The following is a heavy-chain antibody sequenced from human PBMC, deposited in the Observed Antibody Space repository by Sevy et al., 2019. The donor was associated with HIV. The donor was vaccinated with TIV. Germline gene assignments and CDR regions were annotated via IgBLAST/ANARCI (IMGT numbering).Heavy chain of an antibody. D-gene: IGHD6-13*01. CDR3: AKDLAGPGRRYFDY. CDR1: GFTFSNFG. Sequence: GGSLRLSCTASGFTFSNFGMHWVRQVPGKGLEWVTFIRYDGSDKYYAASVKGRFTISRDDSKNTLYLQMDSLRAEDTAIYYCAKDLAGPGRRYFDYWGQGTLVAVSS. CDR2: IRYDGSDK. J-gene: IGHJ4*02. V-gene: IGHV3-30*02.